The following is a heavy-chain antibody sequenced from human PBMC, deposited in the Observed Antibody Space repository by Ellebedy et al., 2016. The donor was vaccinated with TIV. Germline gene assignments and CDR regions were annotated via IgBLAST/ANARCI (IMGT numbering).Heavy chain of an antibody. Sequence: MPSETLSLTCTVSGGSISSYYWSWIRQPPGKGLEWIGYIYYSGRTNYNPSLKCRVTISVDTSKNQFSLKLSSVTAADTAVYYCARVPQLYNWFEPWGQGTLVTVSS. CDR1: GGSISSYY. CDR3: ARVPQLYNWFEP. V-gene: IGHV4-59*01. J-gene: IGHJ5*02. CDR2: IYYSGRT.